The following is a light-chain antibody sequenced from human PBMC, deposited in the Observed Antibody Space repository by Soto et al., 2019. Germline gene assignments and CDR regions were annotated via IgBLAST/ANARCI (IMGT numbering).Light chain of an antibody. J-gene: IGKJ1*01. V-gene: IGKV3-15*01. CDR1: QSVSSK. CDR3: QQYNSWPVT. Sequence: EIVLTQSPGTLSVSPGERATLSCRASQSVSSKLAWYQQKPGQAPRLLFYGASTGATGIPARFSGSGSETEFTLSISSLQSEDFAVYYCQQYNSWPVTFGQGTKVEIK. CDR2: GAS.